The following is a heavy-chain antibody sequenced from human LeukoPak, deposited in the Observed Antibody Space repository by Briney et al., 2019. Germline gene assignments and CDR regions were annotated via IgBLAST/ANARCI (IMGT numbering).Heavy chain of an antibody. J-gene: IGHJ4*02. Sequence: GGSLRLSCAASGFSFSSYWMTWVRQAPGKGLEWVANIKQDGSEKYYVDSVKGRFTISRDDAKNSLYLQMYSLRAEDTAVYFCARDKSAGADTGSSFYYWGQGALVTVSS. CDR2: IKQDGSEK. V-gene: IGHV3-7*03. CDR1: GFSFSSYW. D-gene: IGHD3-10*01. CDR3: ARDKSAGADTGSSFYY.